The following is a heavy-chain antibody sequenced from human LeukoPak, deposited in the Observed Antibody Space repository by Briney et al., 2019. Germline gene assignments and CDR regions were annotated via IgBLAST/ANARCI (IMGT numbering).Heavy chain of an antibody. CDR1: GFTFSNYW. D-gene: IGHD6-13*01. CDR2: INSDGSSR. J-gene: IGHJ4*02. Sequence: GGSLRLSCAASGFTFSNYWMHWVRQAPGKGLVWVSRINSDGSSRNYADSVKGRFTISRDNAKNTLYLQMNSLRAEDTAVYYCASASSRRMAAGGDDCGQGALVAVSS. V-gene: IGHV3-74*01. CDR3: ASASSRRMAAGGDD.